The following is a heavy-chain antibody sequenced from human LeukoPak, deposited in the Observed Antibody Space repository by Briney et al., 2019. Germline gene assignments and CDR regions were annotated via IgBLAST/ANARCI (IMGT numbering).Heavy chain of an antibody. CDR2: MNLNSGNT. CDR1: GYTFTSYD. J-gene: IGHJ6*02. Sequence: ASVKVSCKASGYTFTSYDINWVRQATGQGLEWMGWMNLNSGNTGYAQKFQGRVTMTRNTSISTAYMELSSLRSEDTAVYYCARGRYFDWFREDYYYGMDVWGQGTTVTVSS. D-gene: IGHD3-9*01. CDR3: ARGRYFDWFREDYYYGMDV. V-gene: IGHV1-8*01.